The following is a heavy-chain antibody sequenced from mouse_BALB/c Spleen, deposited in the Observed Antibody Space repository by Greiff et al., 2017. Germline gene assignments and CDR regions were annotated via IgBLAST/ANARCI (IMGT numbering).Heavy chain of an antibody. Sequence: EVMLVESGGDLVKPGGSLKLSCAASGFTFSSYGMSWVRQTPDKRLEWVATISSGGSYTYYPDSVKGRFTISRDNAKNTLYLQMSSLKSEDTAMYYCAREGDGKGFAYWGQGTLVTVSA. J-gene: IGHJ3*01. CDR2: ISSGGSYT. D-gene: IGHD2-1*01. CDR1: GFTFSSYG. CDR3: AREGDGKGFAY. V-gene: IGHV5-6*01.